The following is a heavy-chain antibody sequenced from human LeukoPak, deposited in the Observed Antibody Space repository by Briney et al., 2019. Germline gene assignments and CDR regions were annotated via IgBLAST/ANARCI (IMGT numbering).Heavy chain of an antibody. CDR1: GYTFTGYY. CDR2: INPNSGGT. CDR3: ARDGDIVATYFDY. Sequence: ASVKVSCRASGYTFTGYYMHWVRQAPGQGLEWMGWINPNSGGTNYAQKFQGRVTMTRDTSISTAYMELSRLRSDDTAVYYCARDGDIVATYFDYWGQGTLVTVSS. D-gene: IGHD5-12*01. J-gene: IGHJ4*02. V-gene: IGHV1-2*02.